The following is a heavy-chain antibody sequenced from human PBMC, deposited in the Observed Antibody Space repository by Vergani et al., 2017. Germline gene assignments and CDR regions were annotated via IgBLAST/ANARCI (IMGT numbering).Heavy chain of an antibody. J-gene: IGHJ3*02. D-gene: IGHD3-10*01. Sequence: EVQLVESGRDLVQPGRSLRLSCTASGFTFGYYSMDWFRQAPGQGLEWVGGIRSKAYGPATIYAASVMGRFTISRDDSKSIAYLPMNNLQTEDTAMYYCVRDQVTMLRGSDALDIWGQGTMVTVSS. CDR2: IRSKAYGPAT. CDR3: VRDQVTMLRGSDALDI. V-gene: IGHV3-49*03. CDR1: GFTFGYYS.